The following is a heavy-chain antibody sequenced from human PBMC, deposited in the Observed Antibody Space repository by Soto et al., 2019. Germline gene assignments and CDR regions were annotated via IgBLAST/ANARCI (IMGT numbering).Heavy chain of an antibody. Sequence: SVKVSCKASGGTFSSYAISWVPQAPGQGLEWMGGTIPIFGTANYAQKFQGRVTITADESTSTAYMELSSLRSEDTAVYYCARARLTEYCSGGSCYPQYFQHWGQGTLVTVS. D-gene: IGHD2-15*01. V-gene: IGHV1-69*13. CDR3: ARARLTEYCSGGSCYPQYFQH. J-gene: IGHJ1*01. CDR2: TIPIFGTA. CDR1: GGTFSSYA.